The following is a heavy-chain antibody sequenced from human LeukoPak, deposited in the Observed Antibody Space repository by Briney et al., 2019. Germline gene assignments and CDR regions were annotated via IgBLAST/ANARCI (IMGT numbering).Heavy chain of an antibody. CDR1: GYSISSGYY. J-gene: IGHJ5*02. V-gene: IGHV4-38-2*01. CDR2: IYHSGST. Sequence: PSETLSLTCAVSGYSISSGYYWGWIRPPPGKGLEWIGSIYHSGSTYYNPSLKSRVTISVDTSKNQFSLKLSSVTAPDTAVYYCARGLGATVTTIYFGYNWFDPWGQGTLVTVSS. CDR3: ARGLGATVTTIYFGYNWFDP. D-gene: IGHD4-17*01.